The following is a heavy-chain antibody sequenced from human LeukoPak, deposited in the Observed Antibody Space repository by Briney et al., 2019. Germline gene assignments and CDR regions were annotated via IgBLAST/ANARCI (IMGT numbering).Heavy chain of an antibody. CDR2: INPNSGGT. CDR1: GYTFTGYY. J-gene: IGHJ5*02. Sequence: EASVKVSCKASGYTFTGYYMHWVRQAPGQGLEWMGRINPNSGGTNYAQKFQGRVTMTRDTSISTAYMELSRLRSDDTAVYYCATCLYDSSGYYSDWFDPWGQGTLVTVSS. D-gene: IGHD3-22*01. V-gene: IGHV1-2*06. CDR3: ATCLYDSSGYYSDWFDP.